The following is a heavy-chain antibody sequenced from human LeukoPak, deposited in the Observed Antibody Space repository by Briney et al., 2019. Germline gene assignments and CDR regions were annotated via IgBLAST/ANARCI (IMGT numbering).Heavy chain of an antibody. Sequence: GASVKVSCKASGGTFSSYAISWVRQAPGQGLEWMGGIIPIFGTANCAQKFQGRVTITTDESTSTAYMELSSLRSEDTAVYYCARSHVDTAMVTFYYYMDVWGKGTTVTVSS. D-gene: IGHD5-18*01. CDR2: IIPIFGTA. J-gene: IGHJ6*03. CDR1: GGTFSSYA. CDR3: ARSHVDTAMVTFYYYMDV. V-gene: IGHV1-69*05.